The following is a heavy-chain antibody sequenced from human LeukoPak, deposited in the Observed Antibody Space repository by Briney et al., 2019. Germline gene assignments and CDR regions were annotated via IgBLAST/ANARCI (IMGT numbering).Heavy chain of an antibody. D-gene: IGHD3-22*01. J-gene: IGHJ4*02. CDR2: IRNKANGGTT. Sequence: PGGSLRLSCTTSGLTFADYAMTWVRKAPGKGLEWVTFIRNKANGGTTEYAASVKGRFTISRDDSKTIAYLQMNSLKTEDTAVYYXTTGSYHESSGYRFDYWGQGTLVTVSS. CDR1: GLTFADYA. V-gene: IGHV3-49*04. CDR3: TTGSYHESSGYRFDY.